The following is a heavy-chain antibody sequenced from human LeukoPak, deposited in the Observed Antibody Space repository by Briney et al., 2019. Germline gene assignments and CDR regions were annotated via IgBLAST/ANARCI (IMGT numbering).Heavy chain of an antibody. Sequence: SETLSLTCAVYGGSFSGYYLSWVRQPPGKGLEWNWEINHSGSTNYNPSLKSRVTTSVDTSKNQFSLKLSSVTAADTAVYYCARVGASAFDFWGQGKRITVSS. CDR2: INHSGST. J-gene: IGHJ3*01. V-gene: IGHV4-34*01. CDR1: GGSFSGYY. CDR3: ARVGASAFDF.